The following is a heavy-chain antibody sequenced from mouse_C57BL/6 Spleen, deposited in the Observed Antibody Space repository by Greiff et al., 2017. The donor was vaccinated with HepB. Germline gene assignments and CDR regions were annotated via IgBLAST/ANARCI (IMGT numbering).Heavy chain of an antibody. CDR3: SRGLIYDGYYGAMDY. J-gene: IGHJ4*01. V-gene: IGHV5-4*03. CDR1: GFTFSSYA. D-gene: IGHD2-3*01. CDR2: ISDGGSYT. Sequence: ELKLVESGGGLVKPGGSLKLSCAASGFTFSSYAMSWVRQTPEKRLEWVATISDGGSYTYYPDNVKGRFTNSRDNAKNNLYLQMSHLKSEDTAMYYWSRGLIYDGYYGAMDYWGQGTSVTVSS.